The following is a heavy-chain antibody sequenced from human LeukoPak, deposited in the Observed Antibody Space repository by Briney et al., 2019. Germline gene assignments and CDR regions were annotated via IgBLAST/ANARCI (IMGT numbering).Heavy chain of an antibody. V-gene: IGHV4-31*03. Sequence: PSETLSLTCTVSGGSISSGGYYWSWIRQHPGKGLEWIGYIYYSGSTYYNPSLKSRVTISVDTSKNQFSLKLSSVTAADTAVYYCARYCSSTSCYSDAFDIWGQGTMVTVSS. CDR3: ARYCSSTSCYSDAFDI. CDR2: IYYSGST. D-gene: IGHD2-2*01. J-gene: IGHJ3*02. CDR1: GGSISSGGYY.